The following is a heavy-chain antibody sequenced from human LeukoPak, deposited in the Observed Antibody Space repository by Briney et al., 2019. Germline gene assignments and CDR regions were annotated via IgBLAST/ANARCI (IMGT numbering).Heavy chain of an antibody. V-gene: IGHV4-59*01. CDR1: GGSISSYY. CDR2: IYYSGST. CDR3: ARVGYDSSGYYSLFDY. D-gene: IGHD3-22*01. Sequence: SETLSLTCTVSGGSISSYYWSWIRQPLGKGLEWIGYIYYSGSTNYNPSLKSRVTISVDTSKNQFSLKLSSVTAADTAVYYCARVGYDSSGYYSLFDYWGQGTLVTVSS. J-gene: IGHJ4*02.